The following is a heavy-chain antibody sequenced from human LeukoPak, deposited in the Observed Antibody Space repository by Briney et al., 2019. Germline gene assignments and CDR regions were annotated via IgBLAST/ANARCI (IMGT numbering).Heavy chain of an antibody. CDR1: GYTFTGYY. Sequence: ASVKVPCKASGYTFTGYYMHWVRQAPGQGLEWMGWINPNSGGTNYAQKFQGRVTMTRDTSISTAYMELSRLRSDDTAVYYCLTYYYDSSGGYWGQETLVTVSS. D-gene: IGHD3-22*01. CDR3: LTYYYDSSGGY. V-gene: IGHV1-2*02. CDR2: INPNSGGT. J-gene: IGHJ4*02.